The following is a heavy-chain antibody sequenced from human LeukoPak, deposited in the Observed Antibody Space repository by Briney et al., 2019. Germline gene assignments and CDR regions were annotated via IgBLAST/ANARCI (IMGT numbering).Heavy chain of an antibody. D-gene: IGHD3-22*01. CDR3: ATYVHLYDSSGYLN. V-gene: IGHV1-24*01. Sequence: ASVKVSCKVSGYTLTELSMHWVRQAPGKGLEWMGGFDPEDGETIYAQKFQGGVTMTEDTSTDTAYMELSSLRSEDTAVYYCATYVHLYDSSGYLNWGQGTLVTVSS. J-gene: IGHJ4*02. CDR1: GYTLTELS. CDR2: FDPEDGET.